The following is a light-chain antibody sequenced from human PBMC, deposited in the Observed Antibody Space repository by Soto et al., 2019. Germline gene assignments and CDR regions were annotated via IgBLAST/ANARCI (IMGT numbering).Light chain of an antibody. Sequence: QLVLTQSPSASASLGASVKLTCTLSSGHSSYAIAWHQQQPEKGPRYLMKLNSDGSHNKGDGIPDRFSGSSSGAERYLTISSLQSEDEADYYCQTWCTGIVLFGGGTKLTVL. CDR3: QTWCTGIVL. CDR2: LNSDGSH. CDR1: SGHSSYA. V-gene: IGLV4-69*01. J-gene: IGLJ3*02.